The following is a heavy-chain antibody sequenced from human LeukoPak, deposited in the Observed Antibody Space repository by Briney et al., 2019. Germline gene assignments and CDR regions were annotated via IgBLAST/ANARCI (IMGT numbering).Heavy chain of an antibody. V-gene: IGHV1-69*13. CDR2: IIPIFGTA. J-gene: IGHJ6*04. CDR1: GGTFSSYA. D-gene: IGHD3-9*01. CDR3: AREYYDILTGYYGPNYYYYGMDV. Sequence: SVKVSCKASGGTFSSYAISWVRQAPGQGLEWMGGIIPIFGTANYAQKFQGRVTITADESTSTAYMELSSLRSEDRAVYYCAREYYDILTGYYGPNYYYYGMDVWGKGTTVTVSS.